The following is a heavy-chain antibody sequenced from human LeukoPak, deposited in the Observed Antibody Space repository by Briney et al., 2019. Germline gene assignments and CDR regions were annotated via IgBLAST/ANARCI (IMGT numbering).Heavy chain of an antibody. J-gene: IGHJ4*02. V-gene: IGHV3-30*04. CDR1: GFTFSNYA. D-gene: IGHD6-19*01. CDR3: ARARSGWYLGQFDY. CDR2: RSYEGSNN. Sequence: GGSLRFSCVVSGFTFSNYAMHWVRQAPGKGLEGGAVRSYEGSNNYYADYAQSRFTSSRDNSKNTLYLQMNSLRPDDTAVYYCARARSGWYLGQFDYWGQGTLVTVSS.